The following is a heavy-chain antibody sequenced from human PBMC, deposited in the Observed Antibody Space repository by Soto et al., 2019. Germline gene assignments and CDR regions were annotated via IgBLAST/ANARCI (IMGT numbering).Heavy chain of an antibody. CDR1: GYNFTNYW. V-gene: IGHV5-51*01. D-gene: IGHD3-22*01. Sequence: GESLKISCKGSGYNFTNYWIAWVRQMPGKGLEWMGIMYPDDSDARYSPSFQGQVTMSADKSISTAYLQWSSLKGSDTAMYYCARLHNSADYQSRVDYWGQGTLVTVSS. J-gene: IGHJ4*02. CDR2: MYPDDSDA. CDR3: ARLHNSADYQSRVDY.